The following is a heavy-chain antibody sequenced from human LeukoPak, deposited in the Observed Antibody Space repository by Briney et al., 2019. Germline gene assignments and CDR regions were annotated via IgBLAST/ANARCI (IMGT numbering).Heavy chain of an antibody. CDR3: ARGETAIRAIDY. V-gene: IGHV4-34*01. D-gene: IGHD2-21*02. CDR1: GGSFSGYY. J-gene: IGHJ4*02. CDR2: INHSGGT. Sequence: SETLSLTCAVYGGSFSGYYWSWIRQPPGKGLEWIGEINHSGGTNHNPSLKSRVTISVDTSKNQFPLRLSSVTAADTAVYYCARGETAIRAIDYWGQGTLVTVSS.